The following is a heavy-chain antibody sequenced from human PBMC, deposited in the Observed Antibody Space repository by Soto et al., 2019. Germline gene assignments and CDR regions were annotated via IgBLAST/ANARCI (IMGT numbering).Heavy chain of an antibody. CDR3: ASALAAPFRFDY. CDR1: GFTFSSYS. V-gene: IGHV3-21*01. Sequence: GSLRLSCAASGFTFSSYSMNWVRQAPGKGLEWVSSISSSSSYIYYADSVKGRFTISRDNAKNSLYLQMNSLRAEDTAVYYCASALAAPFRFDYWGQGTLVTVYS. CDR2: ISSSSSYI. D-gene: IGHD6-13*01. J-gene: IGHJ4*02.